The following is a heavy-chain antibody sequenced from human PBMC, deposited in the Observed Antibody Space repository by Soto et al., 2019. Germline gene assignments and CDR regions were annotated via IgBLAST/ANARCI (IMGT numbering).Heavy chain of an antibody. Sequence: GESLNISFKGAGYTFTNYWIGWVRQMPGKGLEWMGIIYPGDSDTKYNPSFQGQVTISADKSITTTYLRWTSLKASDTAIYYCAASIFYYGMDVWGQGTTVTVSS. CDR3: AASIFYYGMDV. CDR1: GYTFTNYW. V-gene: IGHV5-51*01. J-gene: IGHJ6*02. CDR2: IYPGDSDT.